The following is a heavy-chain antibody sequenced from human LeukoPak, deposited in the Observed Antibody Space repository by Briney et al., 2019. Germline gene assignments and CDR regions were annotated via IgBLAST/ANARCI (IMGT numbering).Heavy chain of an antibody. D-gene: IGHD3-22*01. J-gene: IGHJ3*02. Sequence: ASETLSLTCTVSGGSISSGGYYWSWIRQHPGKGLEWIGYIYYSGSTYYNPSLKSRVTISVDTSKNQFSLKLSSVTAADTAVYYCARGGGYYDSSGYLDAFDIWGQGTMVTVSS. V-gene: IGHV4-31*03. CDR1: GGSISSGGYY. CDR3: ARGGGYYDSSGYLDAFDI. CDR2: IYYSGST.